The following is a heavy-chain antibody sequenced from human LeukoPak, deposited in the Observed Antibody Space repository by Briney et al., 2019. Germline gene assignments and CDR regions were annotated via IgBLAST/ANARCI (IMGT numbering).Heavy chain of an antibody. CDR2: IPYDGSNK. J-gene: IGHJ4*02. V-gene: IGHV3-30*18. CDR3: AKASRGYSYGPDHY. D-gene: IGHD5-18*01. Sequence: GRSLRLSCAASGFTFSSYGMHWVRQAPGKGLEWVAVIPYDGSNKYYADSVKGRFTISRDNSKNTLYLQMNSLRAEDTAVYYCAKASRGYSYGPDHYWGQGTLVTVSS. CDR1: GFTFSSYG.